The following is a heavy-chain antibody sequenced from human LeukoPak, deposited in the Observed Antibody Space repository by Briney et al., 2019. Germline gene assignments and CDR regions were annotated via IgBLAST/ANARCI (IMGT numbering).Heavy chain of an antibody. CDR3: AKGEITMVRGVITN. D-gene: IGHD3-10*01. CDR2: ISWNSGSI. Sequence: GISWNSGSIGYADSVKGRFTISRDNAKNSLYLQMNSLRAEDMALYYCAKGEITMVRGVITNWGQGTLVTVSS. V-gene: IGHV3-9*03. J-gene: IGHJ4*02.